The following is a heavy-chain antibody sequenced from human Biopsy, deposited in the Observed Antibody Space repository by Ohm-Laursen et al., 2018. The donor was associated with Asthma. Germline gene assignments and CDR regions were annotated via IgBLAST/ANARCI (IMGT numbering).Heavy chain of an antibody. J-gene: IGHJ6*02. Sequence: RSLRLSCTASGFSFSEFVMHWVRQAPGKGLEWVAVISYDGSTKYYADSVKGRFTISRDNSKNTLYLQMSSLRVEDTAVYYCAKDPRIYGDNMADMDVWGQGTAVNVSS. CDR1: GFSFSEFV. D-gene: IGHD4-17*01. CDR3: AKDPRIYGDNMADMDV. CDR2: ISYDGSTK. V-gene: IGHV3-30*18.